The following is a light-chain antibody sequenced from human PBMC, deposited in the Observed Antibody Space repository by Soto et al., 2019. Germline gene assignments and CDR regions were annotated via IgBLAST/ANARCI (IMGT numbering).Light chain of an antibody. Sequence: EIVLTQSPATLSLSPGEQATSSCRAIQNVGSYLAWYKQKPGQAPRLLIYDASNRATGIPARFSGSGSGTDFTLTITSLEPEDFAVYYCQQRGNWPLTFGGGTKLEIK. CDR1: QNVGSY. V-gene: IGKV3-11*01. CDR3: QQRGNWPLT. CDR2: DAS. J-gene: IGKJ4*01.